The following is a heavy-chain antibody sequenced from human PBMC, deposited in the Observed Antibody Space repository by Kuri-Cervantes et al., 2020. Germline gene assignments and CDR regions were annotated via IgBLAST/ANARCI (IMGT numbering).Heavy chain of an antibody. CDR1: GYTFTSYY. D-gene: IGHD5-12*01. J-gene: IGHJ6*03. V-gene: IGHV1-8*02. CDR3: ARGAYDPTYYYYMDV. CDR2: MKPTSASS. Sequence: ASVKVSCKASGYTFTSYYMHWVRQAPGQGLEWMGWMKPTSASSGYAQKFQGRVTTTRNTSISTAYMELSSLRSEDTAVYYCARGAYDPTYYYYMDVWGKGTTVTVSS.